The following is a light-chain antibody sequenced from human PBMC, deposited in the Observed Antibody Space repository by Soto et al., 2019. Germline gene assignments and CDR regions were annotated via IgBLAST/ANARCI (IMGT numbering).Light chain of an antibody. CDR2: RAS. CDR1: QNIRSS. V-gene: IGKV1-5*03. Sequence: DIQMTQSPSTLSASVGDRVTITCRASQNIRSSLAWYQQKSGKTPKVLIHRASSLKSGVPSRFSGSGSGTEFTLTISSLQPDDFATYYCQHYNSYSEAFGQGTKV. CDR3: QHYNSYSEA. J-gene: IGKJ1*01.